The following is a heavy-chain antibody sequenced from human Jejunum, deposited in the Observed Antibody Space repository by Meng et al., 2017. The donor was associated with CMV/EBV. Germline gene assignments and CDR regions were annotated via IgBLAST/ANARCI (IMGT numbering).Heavy chain of an antibody. V-gene: IGHV3-30*02. CDR3: VKEGGSGFGEFGGDY. D-gene: IGHD3-10*01. J-gene: IGHJ4*02. CDR2: IQYDGNNQ. Sequence: QVQLVESGXGVVQPGGSLRLSCAASGFTFGGFGMHWVRQAPGKGLEWVSFIQYDGNNQYYADSVKGRFTISRDNSMNTLYLQMNSLRDEDTAMYYCVKEGGSGFGEFGGDYWGQGTLVTVSS. CDR1: GFTFGGFG.